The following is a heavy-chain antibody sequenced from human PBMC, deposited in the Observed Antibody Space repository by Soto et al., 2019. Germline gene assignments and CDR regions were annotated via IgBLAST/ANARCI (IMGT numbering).Heavy chain of an antibody. J-gene: IGHJ4*02. CDR3: AREGEYCSGGSCTYFAY. Sequence: QVQLVESGGGVVQPGRSLRLSCAASGFTFTNYAMYWVRQAPGKGLVWMGYVSYDGAHKFYADSVKGRFTISRDNSKNTLFLKMNSLRAEDTAVYYCAREGEYCSGGSCTYFAYWGQGTLVTVSS. V-gene: IGHV3-30-3*01. CDR1: GFTFTNYA. D-gene: IGHD2-15*01. CDR2: VSYDGAHK.